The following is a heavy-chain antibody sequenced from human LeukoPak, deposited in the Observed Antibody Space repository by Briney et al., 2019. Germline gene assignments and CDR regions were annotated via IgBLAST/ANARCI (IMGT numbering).Heavy chain of an antibody. J-gene: IGHJ6*03. CDR2: ISDRGDGT. V-gene: IGHV3-23*01. CDR3: AKAYYDSSGYYYDLGGLGTNYYYYYMDV. Sequence: GGSLRLSCAASGITFSNYAMSWVRQAPGKGLEWVSGISDRGDGTYYADSVKGRFTISIDNSKNTLYLQMNSLRAEDTAVYYCAKAYYDSSGYYYDLGGLGTNYYYYYMDVWGKGTTVTVSS. CDR1: GITFSNYA. D-gene: IGHD3-22*01.